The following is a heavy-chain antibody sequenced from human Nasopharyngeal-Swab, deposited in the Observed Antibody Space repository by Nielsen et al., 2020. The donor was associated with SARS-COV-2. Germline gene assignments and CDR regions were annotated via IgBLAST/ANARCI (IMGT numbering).Heavy chain of an antibody. CDR1: GYTFTGYY. D-gene: IGHD7-27*01. CDR2: INPNSGGT. CDR3: ARDDLTAYDAFDI. Sequence: ASVKVSCKASGYTFTGYYMHWVRQAPGQGLEWMGWINPNSGGTNYAQKFQGRVTMTRDTSISTAYMELSRLRSDDTAVYYCARDDLTAYDAFDIWGQGTMVTVPS. J-gene: IGHJ3*02. V-gene: IGHV1-2*02.